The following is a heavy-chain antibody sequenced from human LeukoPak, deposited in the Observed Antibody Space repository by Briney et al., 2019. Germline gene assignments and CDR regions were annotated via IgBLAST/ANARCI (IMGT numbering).Heavy chain of an antibody. CDR1: GDSITDYY. D-gene: IGHD4-11*01. Sequence: PSETLSLTCNVSGDSITDYYWSWIRQPPGKGLEWIGFIYHSGNTNYNPSLASRVTLSLDTSKTQLSLRLTSVTAADTAVYYCARDGRGTVTTYNWFDSWGQGTLVTVSS. CDR3: ARDGRGTVTTYNWFDS. CDR2: IYHSGNT. V-gene: IGHV4-59*01. J-gene: IGHJ5*01.